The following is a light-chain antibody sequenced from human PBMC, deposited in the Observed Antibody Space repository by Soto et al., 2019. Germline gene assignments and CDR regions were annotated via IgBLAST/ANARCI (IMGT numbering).Light chain of an antibody. CDR2: DAS. CDR1: QSISSW. CDR3: HQYNSYSGT. Sequence: DIQMTQSPSTLSASVGDRVTITCRASQSISSWLAWYQQKPGKAPKLLIYDASSLESGVPSRFSGSGSGTEFNLTISSLQPDDFATYYCHQYNSYSGTFGQGPKVDIK. V-gene: IGKV1-5*01. J-gene: IGKJ1*01.